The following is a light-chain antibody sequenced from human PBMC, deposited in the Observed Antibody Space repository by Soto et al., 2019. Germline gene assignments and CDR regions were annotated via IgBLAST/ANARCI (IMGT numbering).Light chain of an antibody. V-gene: IGKV3-15*01. J-gene: IGKJ5*01. Sequence: IVRTQAPCILSALPGHSATLPCSASQSVGSNIGWYQQRPRQAPSLLIYAASTRASGFPIMFSGNGSGTEFTLTITSLQSDDFAVYYCQQYSPWAPITFRQGTRLEIK. CDR3: QQYSPWAPIT. CDR1: QSVGSN. CDR2: AAS.